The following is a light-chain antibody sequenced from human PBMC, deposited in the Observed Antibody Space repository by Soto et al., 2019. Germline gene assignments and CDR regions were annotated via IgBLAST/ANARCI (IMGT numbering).Light chain of an antibody. CDR3: SSYTSSGTLVV. CDR1: SSDVGGYNY. CDR2: DVS. V-gene: IGLV2-14*01. J-gene: IGLJ2*01. Sequence: QSVLTQPASVSGSPGQSITISCTGTSSDVGGYNYVSWYQQHPGKAPKLMIYDVSNRPSGVSTRFSGSKSGNMASLTISGRQAEDEADYYCSSYTSSGTLVVFGGGTALTVL.